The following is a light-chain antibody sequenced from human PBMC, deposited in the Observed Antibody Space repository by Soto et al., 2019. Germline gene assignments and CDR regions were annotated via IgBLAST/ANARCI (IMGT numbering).Light chain of an antibody. CDR1: QSVSSSY. CDR3: QQYGSSPRT. Sequence: EIVLTQSPGTLSLSPGERATLSCRASQSVSSSYLAWHQQKPGRAPRLLIYGASSRATGIPDRFSGSGSGTDFTLTISRLEPEDFAVYYCQQYGSSPRTFGQGTKVDIK. J-gene: IGKJ1*01. V-gene: IGKV3-20*01. CDR2: GAS.